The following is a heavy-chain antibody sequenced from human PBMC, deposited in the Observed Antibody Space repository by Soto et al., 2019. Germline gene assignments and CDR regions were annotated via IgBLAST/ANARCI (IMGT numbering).Heavy chain of an antibody. V-gene: IGHV3-30*18. CDR2: ISYDGSNK. J-gene: IGHJ6*02. D-gene: IGHD6-6*01. CDR1: GFTFSSYG. Sequence: QVQLVESGGGVVQPGRSLRLSCAASGFTFSSYGMHWVRQAPGKGLEWVAVISYDGSNKYYADSVKGRFTISRDNSKNTLYLKMNSLRAEDTAVYYCAKEGAEYSSSSYYYYGMDVWGQGTTVTVSS. CDR3: AKEGAEYSSSSYYYYGMDV.